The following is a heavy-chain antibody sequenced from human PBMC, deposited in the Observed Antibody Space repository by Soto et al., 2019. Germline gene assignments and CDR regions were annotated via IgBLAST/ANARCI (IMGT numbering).Heavy chain of an antibody. CDR1: GGTFSSYA. V-gene: IGHV1-69*01. CDR3: ARSLLNRFLGWLYSMYV. D-gene: IGHD3-3*01. J-gene: IGHJ6*04. Sequence: QVQLVQSGAEVKKPGSSVKVSCTASGGTFSSYAISWVRQAPGQGLEWMGGIIPIFGTANYAQKFQGRVTISADEYTSTAYMDLSRVRSEDTAVYYCARSLLNRFLGWLYSMYVWGKGTTGTVS. CDR2: IIPIFGTA.